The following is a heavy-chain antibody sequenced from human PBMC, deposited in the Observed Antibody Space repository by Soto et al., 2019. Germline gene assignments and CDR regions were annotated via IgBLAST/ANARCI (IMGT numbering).Heavy chain of an antibody. D-gene: IGHD6-19*01. CDR2: ISWNSGSI. CDR1: GFTFDDYA. Sequence: EVQLVESGGGLVQPGRSLRLSCAASGFTFDDYAMHWVRQAPGKGLEWVSGISWNSGSIGYADSVKGRFTISRDNAKNSLYLQMNSLRAEDTALYYCAKDGGYSSGRYGAWGQGPLVTVSS. J-gene: IGHJ5*02. V-gene: IGHV3-9*01. CDR3: AKDGGYSSGRYGA.